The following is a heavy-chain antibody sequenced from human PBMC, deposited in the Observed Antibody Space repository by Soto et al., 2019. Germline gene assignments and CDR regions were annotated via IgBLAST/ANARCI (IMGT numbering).Heavy chain of an antibody. CDR1: GYSFTSYW. Sequence: GESLKISCKGSGYSFTSYWISWVRQMPGKGLEWMGRIDPSDSYTNYSPSFQGHVTTSADKSISTAYLQWSSLKASDTAMYYCARHPDYYDTSGKRFDPWGQGTLVTVSS. J-gene: IGHJ5*02. CDR3: ARHPDYYDTSGKRFDP. V-gene: IGHV5-10-1*01. CDR2: IDPSDSYT. D-gene: IGHD3-22*01.